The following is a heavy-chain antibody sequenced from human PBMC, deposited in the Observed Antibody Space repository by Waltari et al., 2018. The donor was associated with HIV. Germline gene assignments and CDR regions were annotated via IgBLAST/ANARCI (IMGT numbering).Heavy chain of an antibody. Sequence: QVQLVQSGAEVKKPGASVKVSCKVSGYTLTELSMPWVRQAPGKGLEWMGGFEPEDGETIYAQKFQGRVTMTEDTSTDTAYMELSSLRSEDTAVYYCAMGGRVVRGVYYGMDVWGQGTTVTVSS. V-gene: IGHV1-24*01. CDR1: GYTLTELS. J-gene: IGHJ6*02. CDR2: FEPEDGET. CDR3: AMGGRVVRGVYYGMDV. D-gene: IGHD3-10*01.